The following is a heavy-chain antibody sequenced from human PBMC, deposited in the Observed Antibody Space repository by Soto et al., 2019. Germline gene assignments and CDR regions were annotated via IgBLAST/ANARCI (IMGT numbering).Heavy chain of an antibody. CDR3: AREGELRGTWFAP. CDR2: IYYSGST. Sequence: SETLSLTCTVSGGSISSYYWSWIRQPPGKGLEWIGYIYYSGSTNYNPSLKSRVTISVDTSKNQFSLKLSSVTAADTAVYYCAREGELRGTWFAPWGQGTLVTVSS. V-gene: IGHV4-59*01. D-gene: IGHD1-7*01. J-gene: IGHJ5*02. CDR1: GGSISSYY.